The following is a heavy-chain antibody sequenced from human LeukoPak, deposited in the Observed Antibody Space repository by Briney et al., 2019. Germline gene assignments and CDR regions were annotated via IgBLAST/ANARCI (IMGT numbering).Heavy chain of an antibody. CDR2: ISSSSSYI. CDR3: ARGASRADY. Sequence: GGSLRLSCATSGFTFRSYNMNWVRQAPGKRPEWVSSISSSSSYIYYADSVKGRFTISRDNAKNSLYLQMNSLRAEDTALYYCARGASRADYWGQGTLVTVSS. V-gene: IGHV3-21*01. J-gene: IGHJ4*02. CDR1: GFTFRSYN.